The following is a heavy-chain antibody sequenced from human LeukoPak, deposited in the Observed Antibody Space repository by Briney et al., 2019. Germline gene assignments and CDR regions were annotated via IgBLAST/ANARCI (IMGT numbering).Heavy chain of an antibody. V-gene: IGHV4-39*02. CDR2: IYYSGST. D-gene: IGHD3-10*01. CDR1: GGSISSSSYY. Sequence: PSETLSLTCTVSGGSISSSSYYWGWIRQPPGKGLEWIGSIYYSGSTYYNPSLKSRVTISVDTSKNQFSLKLTSVTGADTAVYYCARESDVGSGSYSLYNWFDPWGQGTLVTVSS. J-gene: IGHJ5*02. CDR3: ARESDVGSGSYSLYNWFDP.